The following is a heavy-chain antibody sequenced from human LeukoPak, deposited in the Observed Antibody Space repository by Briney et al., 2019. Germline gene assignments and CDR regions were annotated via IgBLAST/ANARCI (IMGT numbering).Heavy chain of an antibody. CDR2: ISSSSSYI. CDR3: ARVTSQDGMDV. J-gene: IGHJ6*02. Sequence: GGSLRLSCVASGFTFSSYIMNWVRQAPGKGLEWVSSISSSSSYIYYADSVKGRFTISRDNAKNSLYLQMNSLRAEDTAVYYCARVTSQDGMDVWGQGTTVTVSS. V-gene: IGHV3-21*01. CDR1: GFTFSSYI.